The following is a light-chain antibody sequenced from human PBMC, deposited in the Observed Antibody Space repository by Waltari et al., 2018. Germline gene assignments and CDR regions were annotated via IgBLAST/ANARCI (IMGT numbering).Light chain of an antibody. V-gene: IGKV4-1*01. CDR3: HQYYTTPYT. Sequence: MTQSPDSLAVSLGERATFNCKSSQSILYSSNHKNYLAWYQQKPGQPPKLLIYWASTRESGVPDRFSGSGSGTDFTLTISSLQAEDVAVYYCHQYYTTPYTFGQGTKLEIK. CDR1: QSILYSSNHKNY. CDR2: WAS. J-gene: IGKJ2*01.